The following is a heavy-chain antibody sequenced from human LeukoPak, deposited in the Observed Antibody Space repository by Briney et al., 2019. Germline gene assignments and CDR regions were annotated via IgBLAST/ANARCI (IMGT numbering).Heavy chain of an antibody. Sequence: SETLSLTCAVYGGSFSGYYWSWIRQPPGKGLEWIGEINHSGSTNYNPSLKSRVTISVDTSKNQFSLQLSSVTAEDTAVYYCARGSTVVAPYNWFDPWGQGTLVTVSS. D-gene: IGHD3-22*01. CDR3: ARGSTVVAPYNWFDP. CDR2: INHSGST. V-gene: IGHV4-34*01. CDR1: GGSFSGYY. J-gene: IGHJ5*02.